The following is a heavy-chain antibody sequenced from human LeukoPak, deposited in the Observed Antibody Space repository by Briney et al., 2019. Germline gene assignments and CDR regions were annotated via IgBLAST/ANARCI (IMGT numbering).Heavy chain of an antibody. CDR2: ISGSGDTT. J-gene: IGHJ4*02. V-gene: IGHV3-23*01. CDR3: AKDHLVLYYYESSGYYQFDY. Sequence: PGESLRLSCAVSGFIFSNYAMSWVRQAPAKGLEWVSAISGSGDTTYYADSVKGWFTMSRDNSKNTLYLHMNSLRAEDTAIYYCAKDHLVLYYYESSGYYQFDYWGQGTLVTVSS. CDR1: GFIFSNYA. D-gene: IGHD3-22*01.